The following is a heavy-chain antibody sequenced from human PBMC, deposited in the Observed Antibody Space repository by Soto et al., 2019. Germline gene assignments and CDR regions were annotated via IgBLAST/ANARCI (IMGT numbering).Heavy chain of an antibody. V-gene: IGHV6-1*01. CDR3: ARGVAGSGFDL. CDR2: TYYRSNWRH. J-gene: IGHJ4*02. CDR1: GDSVSSNTAA. D-gene: IGHD6-19*01. Sequence: SQTLSLTCAISGDSVSSNTAAWNWIRSSPSRGLEWLGRTYYRSNWRHDYAVSVRSRITVDPDTSKNHFSLQLNSVTPDDTAVYYCARGVAGSGFDLWGQGTLVTVSS.